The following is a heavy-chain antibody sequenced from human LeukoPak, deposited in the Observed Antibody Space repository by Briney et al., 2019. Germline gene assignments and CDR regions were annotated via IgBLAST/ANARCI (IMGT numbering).Heavy chain of an antibody. V-gene: IGHV3-21*01. CDR2: ISGGSSYI. D-gene: IGHD6-13*01. CDR1: GITVSRSY. CDR3: ARDRTYSSSWLPYYFDY. Sequence: GGSLRLSCVASGITVSRSYMSWVRQAPGKGLEWVSSISGGSSYIYYADSVKGRFTISRDNAKNSLYLQMNSLRAEDTAVYYCARDRTYSSSWLPYYFDYWGQGTLVTVSS. J-gene: IGHJ4*02.